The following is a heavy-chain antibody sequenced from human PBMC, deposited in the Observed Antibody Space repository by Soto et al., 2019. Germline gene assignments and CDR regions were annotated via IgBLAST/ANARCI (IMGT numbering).Heavy chain of an antibody. CDR1: GFTFSSYS. CDR3: ARDGRYCINGVCSTNAPNWFDP. J-gene: IGHJ5*02. CDR2: ISTSSRTT. V-gene: IGHV3-48*01. D-gene: IGHD2-8*01. Sequence: GGSLRLSCAASGFTFSSYSMNWVRQAPGKGLEWVSYISTSSRTTYYADSVKGRFTISRDNAENSLYLQMNSLRAEDTAVYYCARDGRYCINGVCSTNAPNWFDPWGQGTLVTVSS.